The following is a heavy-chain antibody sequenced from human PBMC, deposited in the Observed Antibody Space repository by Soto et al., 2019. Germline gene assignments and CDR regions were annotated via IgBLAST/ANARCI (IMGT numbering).Heavy chain of an antibody. D-gene: IGHD5-12*01. Sequence: EVQLVESGGGLVQPGRSLRLSCAASGFTFDDYAMHWFRQAPGKGLEWVSGISWNSGSIGYADSVKGRFTISRDNAKNSLYLQMNSLRAEDTALYYCAKDEGRNIVAKFDYWGQGTLVTVSS. CDR2: ISWNSGSI. J-gene: IGHJ4*02. CDR1: GFTFDDYA. CDR3: AKDEGRNIVAKFDY. V-gene: IGHV3-9*01.